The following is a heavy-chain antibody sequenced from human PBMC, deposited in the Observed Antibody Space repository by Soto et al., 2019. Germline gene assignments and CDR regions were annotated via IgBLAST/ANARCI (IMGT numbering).Heavy chain of an antibody. CDR2: ISGSGGST. CDR1: GFTFSSYA. J-gene: IGHJ4*02. D-gene: IGHD3-3*01. CDR3: AKAGYDFWSGPGRYFDY. Sequence: EVQLLESGGGLVQPGGSLRLSCAASGFTFSSYAMSWVRQAPGKGLEWVSAISGSGGSTYYADSVKGRFTISRDNSKNTLYRQMNSLRAEDTAVYYCAKAGYDFWSGPGRYFDYWGQGTLVTVSS. V-gene: IGHV3-23*01.